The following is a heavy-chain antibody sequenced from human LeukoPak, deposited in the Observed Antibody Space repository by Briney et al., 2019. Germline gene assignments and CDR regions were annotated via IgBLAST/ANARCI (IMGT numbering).Heavy chain of an antibody. Sequence: GGSLRLSCAASGFTFSSYAFHWVRQAPGKGLEWLSYISGSGDTIYYADSVEGRFTISRDNAKNSLYLQMNSLRDEDTAVYYCARGAGGTYWLIGDWGQGTLVTVSS. J-gene: IGHJ4*02. V-gene: IGHV3-48*02. D-gene: IGHD3-16*01. CDR3: ARGAGGTYWLIGD. CDR1: GFTFSSYA. CDR2: ISGSGDTI.